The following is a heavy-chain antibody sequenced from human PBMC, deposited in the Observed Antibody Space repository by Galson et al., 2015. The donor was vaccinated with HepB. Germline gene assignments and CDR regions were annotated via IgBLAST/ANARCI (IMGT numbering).Heavy chain of an antibody. CDR2: IYSGGAT. CDR3: ARRPPGWYFDL. Sequence: SLRLSCAASGFNVGSSFMNWVRQAPGKGLEWVSIIYSGGATFYTDSVKGRFTISRDTSNNTLFLQMNSLRDEDTAVYYCARRPPGWYFDLWGRGTLVTVSS. V-gene: IGHV3-66*04. J-gene: IGHJ2*01. CDR1: GFNVGSSF.